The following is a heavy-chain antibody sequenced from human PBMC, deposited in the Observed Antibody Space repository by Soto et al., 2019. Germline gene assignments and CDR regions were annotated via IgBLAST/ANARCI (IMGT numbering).Heavy chain of an antibody. J-gene: IGHJ4*02. CDR3: AYSSTPFDY. D-gene: IGHD6-13*01. Sequence: SETLSLTCAVSGGSISSGGYSWSWIRQPPGKGLEWIGYIYHSGSTYYNPSLKSRVTISVDNSKNTLYLQMNSLRAEDTAVYYCAYSSTPFDYWGQGTLVTVSS. V-gene: IGHV4-30-2*01. CDR1: GGSISSGGYS. CDR2: IYHSGST.